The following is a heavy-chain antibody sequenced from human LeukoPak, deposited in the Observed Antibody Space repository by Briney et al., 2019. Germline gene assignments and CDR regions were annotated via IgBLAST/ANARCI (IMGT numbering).Heavy chain of an antibody. CDR3: ARGYYGSGSYSVANYYYMDV. Sequence: SVKVSCKASGGTFSSYAISWVRQAPGQGLEWMGGIIPIFGTANYAQKFQGRVTITADESTSTAYMELSSLRSEDTAVYYCARGYYGSGSYSVANYYYMDVWGKGTTVTVSS. V-gene: IGHV1-69*13. J-gene: IGHJ6*03. CDR1: GGTFSSYA. CDR2: IIPIFGTA. D-gene: IGHD3-10*01.